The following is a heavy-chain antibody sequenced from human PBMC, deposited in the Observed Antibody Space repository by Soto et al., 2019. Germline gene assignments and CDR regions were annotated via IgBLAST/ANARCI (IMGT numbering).Heavy chain of an antibody. Sequence: GGSLRLSCAASGFTFDDYAMHWVRQAPGKGLEWVSGISWNSGSIGYADSVKGRFTISRDNAKNSLYLQMNSLRAEDTALYYCAKDRSLGPYYYYGMDVWGQGTTVTVSS. CDR2: ISWNSGSI. D-gene: IGHD3-10*01. V-gene: IGHV3-9*01. CDR3: AKDRSLGPYYYYGMDV. J-gene: IGHJ6*02. CDR1: GFTFDDYA.